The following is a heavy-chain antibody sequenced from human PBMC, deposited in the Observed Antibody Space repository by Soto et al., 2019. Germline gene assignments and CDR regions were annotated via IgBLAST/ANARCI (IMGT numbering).Heavy chain of an antibody. CDR2: ISGSGGST. V-gene: IGHV3-23*01. CDR1: GFTFSSYA. D-gene: IGHD3-3*01. CDR3: AKSGTMYYDFWSGYYDY. Sequence: GGSLRLSCAASGFTFSSYAMSWVRQAPGKGLEWVSAISGSGGSTYYADSVKGRFTISRDNSKNTLYLQMNSLRAEDTAVYYCAKSGTMYYDFWSGYYDYWGQGTLVTVSS. J-gene: IGHJ4*02.